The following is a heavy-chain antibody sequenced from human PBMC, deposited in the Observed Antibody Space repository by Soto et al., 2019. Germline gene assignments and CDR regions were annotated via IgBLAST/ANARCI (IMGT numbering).Heavy chain of an antibody. V-gene: IGHV1-58*01. CDR2: IVVGSGNT. J-gene: IGHJ4*02. CDR1: GFTFTSSA. CDR3: AAFLPEDSGSYYNFDY. D-gene: IGHD1-26*01. Sequence: GASVKVSCKASGFTFTSSAVQWVRQARGQRLEWIGWIVVGSGNTNYARKFQERVTITRDMSTSTAYMELSSLRSEDTAVYYCAAFLPEDSGSYYNFDYWGQGTLVTVSS.